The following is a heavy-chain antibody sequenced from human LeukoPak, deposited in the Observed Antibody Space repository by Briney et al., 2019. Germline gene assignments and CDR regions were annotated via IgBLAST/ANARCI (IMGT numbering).Heavy chain of an antibody. CDR1: GGSFSGYY. CDR2: INHSGST. J-gene: IGHJ5*02. Sequence: SETLSLTCAVYGGSFSGYYWSWIRQPPGKGLEWIGEINHSGSTNYNPSLKSRVTISVDTSKNQFSLKLSSVTAADTAVYYCASPSQQGSWYNWFDPWGQGTLVTVSS. V-gene: IGHV4-34*01. CDR3: ASPSQQGSWYNWFDP. D-gene: IGHD6-13*01.